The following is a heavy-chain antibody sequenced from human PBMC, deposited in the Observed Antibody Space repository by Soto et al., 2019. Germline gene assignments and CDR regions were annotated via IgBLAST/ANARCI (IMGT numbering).Heavy chain of an antibody. CDR1: GFTFRSYS. CDR3: ARENTLDALFDY. J-gene: IGHJ4*02. V-gene: IGHV3-21*01. CDR2: ISSSSSYI. Sequence: GGSLRLSCAASGFTFRSYSMNWVRQAPGKGLEWVSSISSSSSYIYYADSVKGRFTISRDNAKNSLYLQMNSLRAEDTAVYYCARENTLDALFDYWGQGTLVTVSS. D-gene: IGHD1-1*01.